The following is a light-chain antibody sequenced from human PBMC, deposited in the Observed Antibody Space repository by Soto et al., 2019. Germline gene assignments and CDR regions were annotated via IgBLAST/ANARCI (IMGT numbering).Light chain of an antibody. CDR3: CSYTSSGYV. CDR2: DVS. Sequence: QSALTQPASGSGSPGQSITISCTGTSSDVGGYNYVSWYQQHPGKAPKLMIYDVSNRPSGVSNRFSGSKSGNTASLTISGLQAEDEADYYCCSYTSSGYVFGTGTKVTVL. J-gene: IGLJ1*01. V-gene: IGLV2-14*01. CDR1: SSDVGGYNY.